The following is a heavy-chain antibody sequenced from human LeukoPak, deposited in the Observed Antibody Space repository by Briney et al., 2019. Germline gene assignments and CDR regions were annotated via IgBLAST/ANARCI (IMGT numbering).Heavy chain of an antibody. V-gene: IGHV3-48*01. J-gene: IGHJ3*02. CDR2: ISSSGSIT. CDR3: ARPGITAFDI. Sequence: GGSLRLSCVASGFTLSSHNINWVRQAPGKGLEWVSHISSSGSITYYGDAVKGRITISRDNAKNSVSLYMNSLRAEDSAVYYCARPGITAFDIWGQGTMVTVSS. D-gene: IGHD3-10*01. CDR1: GFTLSSHN.